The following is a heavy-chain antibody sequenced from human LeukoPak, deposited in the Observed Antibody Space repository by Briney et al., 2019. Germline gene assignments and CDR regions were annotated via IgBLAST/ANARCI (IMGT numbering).Heavy chain of an antibody. CDR3: ARSPFAVKYHFDY. CDR1: GFTFSNFA. CDR2: ISGSGGST. D-gene: IGHD4-17*01. Sequence: GGCLRLSCAASGFTFSNFAMSWVRQAPGKGLEWVSGISGSGGSTYHADSVKGRFTVSRDNSENTLYLQINSLRVEDTAIYYCARSPFAVKYHFDYWGQGTLVTVSS. J-gene: IGHJ4*02. V-gene: IGHV3-23*01.